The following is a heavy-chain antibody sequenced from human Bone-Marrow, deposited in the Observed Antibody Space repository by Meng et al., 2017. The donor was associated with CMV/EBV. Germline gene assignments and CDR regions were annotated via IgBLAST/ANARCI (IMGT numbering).Heavy chain of an antibody. CDR3: AGLSNPGVY. J-gene: IGHJ4*02. D-gene: IGHD2/OR15-2a*01. CDR2: YSPSDDRT. Sequence: ASVKVSCKAAGSTFSNLYIHWVRQAPGQGLEWMGVYSPSDDRTTNAQKFQGRVTMTRDTSTSTVFMELASLKSEDMGVYYCAGLSNPGVYWGQGTLVTVSS. V-gene: IGHV1-46*01. CDR1: GSTFSNLY.